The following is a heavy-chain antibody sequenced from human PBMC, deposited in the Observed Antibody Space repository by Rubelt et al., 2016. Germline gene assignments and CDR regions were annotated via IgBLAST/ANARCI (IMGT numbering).Heavy chain of an antibody. Sequence: EVQLVESGGGLVQPGGSLRLSCAASGFTLSSYSMNWVRQAPGKGLEWDSSISSSSIDIYYADSVKGRLTISRDNAKNSLYLQMNSLRAEDTAVYYCAREVTAVAASEFDYWGQGTLVTVSS. J-gene: IGHJ4*02. CDR3: AREVTAVAASEFDY. V-gene: IGHV3-21*01. CDR1: GFTLSSYS. CDR2: ISSSSIDI. D-gene: IGHD6-19*01.